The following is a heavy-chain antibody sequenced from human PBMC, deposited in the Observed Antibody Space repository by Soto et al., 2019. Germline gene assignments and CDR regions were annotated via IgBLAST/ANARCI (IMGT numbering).Heavy chain of an antibody. Sequence: ASVKVSCKASGYTFTGYYMHWVRQAPGQGLEWMGWINPNSGGTNYAQKFQGWVTMTRDTSISTAYMELSRLRTDDTAVYYCAVHFWGGQRGPLWGQGTLVTVSS. CDR2: INPNSGGT. CDR3: AVHFWGGQRGPL. D-gene: IGHD3-3*02. J-gene: IGHJ4*02. V-gene: IGHV1-2*04. CDR1: GYTFTGYY.